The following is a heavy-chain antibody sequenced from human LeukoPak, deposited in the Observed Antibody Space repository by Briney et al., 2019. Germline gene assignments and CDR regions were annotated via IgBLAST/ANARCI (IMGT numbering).Heavy chain of an antibody. CDR1: GYTFTSYD. CDR2: KNPNSGNT. CDR3: AKGDYVWGSYRSEYNWFDP. V-gene: IGHV1-8*01. J-gene: IGHJ5*02. Sequence: GASVKVSCKASGYTFTSYDINWVRQATGQGLEWMGWKNPNSGNTGYAQKFQGRVTMTRNTSISTAYMELSSLRSEDTAVYYCAKGDYVWGSYRSEYNWFDPWGQGTLVTVSS. D-gene: IGHD3-16*02.